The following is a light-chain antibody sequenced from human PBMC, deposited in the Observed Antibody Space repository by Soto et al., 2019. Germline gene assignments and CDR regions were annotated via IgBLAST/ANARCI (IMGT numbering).Light chain of an antibody. Sequence: EIVLTQSPGTLSLSPGERPTLSCRASQSVSNNYLAWYQQKPGQAPRLLIYGASSRATGIPDRFSASGYGTDFTLTISRMEPEDSAMYYCQQYGSSPKTFCQGTKVEIK. CDR1: QSVSNNY. CDR3: QQYGSSPKT. CDR2: GAS. J-gene: IGKJ1*01. V-gene: IGKV3-20*01.